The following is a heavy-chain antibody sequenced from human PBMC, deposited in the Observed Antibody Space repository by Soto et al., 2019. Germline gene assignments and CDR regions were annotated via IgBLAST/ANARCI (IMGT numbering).Heavy chain of an antibody. CDR3: ARDRDSSSWYPWFAP. J-gene: IGHJ5*02. D-gene: IGHD6-13*01. CDR2: IIPIFGTA. CDR1: GGTFRSYS. V-gene: IGHV1-69*13. Sequence: APVEVSCKASGGTFRSYSISSVRQAPGQGLEWMGGIIPIFGTANYAQKFQGRVTITADESTSTAYMELSSLRSEDTAVYYCARDRDSSSWYPWFAPWGQGTLVTVSS.